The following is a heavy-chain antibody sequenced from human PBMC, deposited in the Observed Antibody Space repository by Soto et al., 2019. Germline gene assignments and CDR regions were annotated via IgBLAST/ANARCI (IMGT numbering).Heavy chain of an antibody. V-gene: IGHV1-18*04. J-gene: IGHJ6*02. Sequence: ASVKVSCKASGYTFTSYGISWVRQAPGQGLEWMGWISAYNGNTNYAQKLQGRVTMTTDTSTSTAYMELRSLRADDTAVYYCARAKYSSSWYGGAKHYYYYGMDVWGQGTTVTVSS. CDR3: ARAKYSSSWYGGAKHYYYYGMDV. CDR2: ISAYNGNT. CDR1: GYTFTSYG. D-gene: IGHD6-13*01.